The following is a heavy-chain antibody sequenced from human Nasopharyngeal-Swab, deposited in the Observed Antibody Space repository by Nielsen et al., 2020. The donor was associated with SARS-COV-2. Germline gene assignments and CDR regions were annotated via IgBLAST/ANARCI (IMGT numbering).Heavy chain of an antibody. Sequence: KVSCKGSEYSFTSYWISWVRQMPGKGLEWMGRIDPSDSYTNYSPSFQGHVTISADKSISTAYLQWSSLKASDTAMYYCARRAYCSGGSCYSPYYYYMDVWGKGTTVTVSS. CDR3: ARRAYCSGGSCYSPYYYYMDV. D-gene: IGHD2-15*01. CDR2: IDPSDSYT. CDR1: EYSFTSYW. V-gene: IGHV5-10-1*01. J-gene: IGHJ6*03.